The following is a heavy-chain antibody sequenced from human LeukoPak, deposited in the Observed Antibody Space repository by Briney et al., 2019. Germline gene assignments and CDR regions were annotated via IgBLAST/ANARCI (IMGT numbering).Heavy chain of an antibody. V-gene: IGHV4-30-2*01. CDR3: ARALGVGNAFDI. Sequence: SETLSLTCAVSGGSISSGGYSWSWIRQPPGKGLEWIGYIHHSGSTYYNPSLKSRVTISVDRSKNQFSLKLSSVTAADTAVYYCARALGVGNAFDIWGQGTMVTVSS. CDR2: IHHSGST. J-gene: IGHJ3*02. CDR1: GGSISSGGYS. D-gene: IGHD2-15*01.